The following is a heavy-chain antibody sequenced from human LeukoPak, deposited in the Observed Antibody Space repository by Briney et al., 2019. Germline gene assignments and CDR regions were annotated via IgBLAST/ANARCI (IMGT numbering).Heavy chain of an antibody. CDR2: FDPEDGET. D-gene: IGHD3-16*02. V-gene: IGHV1-24*01. J-gene: IGHJ4*02. CDR3: ATRRYVWGSYRWDFDY. Sequence: ASVTVSCKVSGYTLTELSMHWVRQAPGKGLEWMGGFDPEDGETIYAQKFQGRVTMTEDTSTDTAYMELSSLRSEDTAVYYCATRRYVWGSYRWDFDYWGQGTLVTVSS. CDR1: GYTLTELS.